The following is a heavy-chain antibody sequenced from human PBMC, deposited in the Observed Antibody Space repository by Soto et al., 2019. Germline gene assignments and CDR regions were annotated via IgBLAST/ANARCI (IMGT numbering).Heavy chain of an antibody. CDR3: AKVLGPNYYDSSGYYPFDY. V-gene: IGHV3-23*01. J-gene: IGHJ4*02. CDR2: ISGSGGST. Sequence: GGSLRLSCAASGFTFSSYAMSWVRQAPGKGLEWVSAISGSGGSTYYADSVKGRFTISRDNSKNTLYLQMNSQRAEDTAVYYCAKVLGPNYYDSSGYYPFDYWGQGTLVTVSS. CDR1: GFTFSSYA. D-gene: IGHD3-22*01.